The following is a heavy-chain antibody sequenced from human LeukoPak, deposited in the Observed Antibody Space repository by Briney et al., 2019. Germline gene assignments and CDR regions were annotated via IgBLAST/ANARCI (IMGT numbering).Heavy chain of an antibody. Sequence: PGGSLRLSCAASGFTFRSYDMHWVRQAPGKGLQWVAVISYDGSNKYHTDSVKGRFTISRDNSKNTLYLQMNSLRAEDTAVYYCAKDSEIAAAGSYWYFDLWGRGTLVTVPS. CDR2: ISYDGSNK. V-gene: IGHV3-30*18. CDR3: AKDSEIAAAGSYWYFDL. D-gene: IGHD6-13*01. J-gene: IGHJ2*01. CDR1: GFTFRSYD.